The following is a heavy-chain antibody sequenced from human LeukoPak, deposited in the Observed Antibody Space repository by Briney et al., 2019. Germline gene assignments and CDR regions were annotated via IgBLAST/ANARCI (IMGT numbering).Heavy chain of an antibody. CDR2: MNPNSGNT. D-gene: IGHD3-9*01. V-gene: IGHV1-8*01. J-gene: IGHJ6*02. CDR1: GYTFTSYD. CDR3: ARERSFLRYFDWLGLPNYYYGMDV. Sequence: ASVKVSCKASGYTFTSYDINWVRQATGQGLEWMGWMNPNSGNTGYAQKFQGRVTMTRNTSISTVYMELSSLRSEDTAVCYCARERSFLRYFDWLGLPNYYYGMDVWGQGTTVTVSS.